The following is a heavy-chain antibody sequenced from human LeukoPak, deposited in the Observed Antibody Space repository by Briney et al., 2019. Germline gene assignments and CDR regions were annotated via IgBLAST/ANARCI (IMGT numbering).Heavy chain of an antibody. CDR2: IYYSGST. J-gene: IGHJ4*02. V-gene: IGHV4-59*01. CDR1: GGSISSYY. D-gene: IGHD3-3*01. Sequence: SETLSLTCTVSGGSISSYYWSWIRQPPGKGLEWIGYIYYSGSTNYNPSLKSRVTISVDTSKNQFSLKLSSVTAADTAVYYCARASYYDFWSGYYGIDYWGQGTLVTVSS. CDR3: ARASYYDFWSGYYGIDY.